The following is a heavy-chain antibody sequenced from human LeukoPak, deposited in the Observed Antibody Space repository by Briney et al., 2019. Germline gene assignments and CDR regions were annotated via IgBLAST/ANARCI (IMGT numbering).Heavy chain of an antibody. D-gene: IGHD2-2*01. V-gene: IGHV1-2*02. J-gene: IGHJ3*02. CDR3: ARWYCSSINCHSNGFDI. Sequence: ASVKVSCKASRHTFIDYYIHWVRQAPGQGLEWMGWNNPYSGDTNYAQKFQGRVTMTRDTSINTAYMELSRLRSDDTAVYYCARWYCSSINCHSNGFDIWGQGTVVTVSS. CDR2: NNPYSGDT. CDR1: RHTFIDYY.